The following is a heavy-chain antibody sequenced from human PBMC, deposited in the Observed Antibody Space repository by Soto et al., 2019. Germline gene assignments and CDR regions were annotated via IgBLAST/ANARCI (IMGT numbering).Heavy chain of an antibody. V-gene: IGHV1-18*01. Sequence: ASVKVSCKASGYTFTTYGISWVRQAPGQGLEWMGWISAYNGNTNYAQKLQGRVTMTTDTSTSTAYMELRSLRSDDTAVYYCARDYDILTGSTQFDYWGQGTLVIVSS. D-gene: IGHD3-9*01. CDR3: ARDYDILTGSTQFDY. CDR1: GYTFTTYG. CDR2: ISAYNGNT. J-gene: IGHJ4*02.